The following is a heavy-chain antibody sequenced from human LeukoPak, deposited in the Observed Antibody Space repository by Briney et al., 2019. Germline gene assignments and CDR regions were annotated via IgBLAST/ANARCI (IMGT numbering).Heavy chain of an antibody. Sequence: GGSLRLSCAASGFTFSSYSMNGVRQAPGKGVEGVSYISSSSSTIYYADSVKGRFTISRGNAKNSLYLQMNSLRAEDTAVYYCASGDYGDTDDAFDIWGQGTMVTVSS. J-gene: IGHJ3*02. CDR2: ISSSSSTI. V-gene: IGHV3-48*04. CDR3: ASGDYGDTDDAFDI. D-gene: IGHD4-17*01. CDR1: GFTFSSYS.